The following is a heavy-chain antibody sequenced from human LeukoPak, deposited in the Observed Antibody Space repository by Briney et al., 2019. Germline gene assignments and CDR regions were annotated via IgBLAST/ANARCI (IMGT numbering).Heavy chain of an antibody. Sequence: ASVTVSFKASVYTFTGYYMHWVRQAPGQGLEWMGWINPNSGGTNYAQKFQGRVTMTRDTSISTAYMELSRLRSDDTAVYYCARDRTRTGYSSGWYHDYWGQGTLVTVSS. CDR1: VYTFTGYY. D-gene: IGHD6-19*01. CDR3: ARDRTRTGYSSGWYHDY. J-gene: IGHJ4*02. CDR2: INPNSGGT. V-gene: IGHV1-2*02.